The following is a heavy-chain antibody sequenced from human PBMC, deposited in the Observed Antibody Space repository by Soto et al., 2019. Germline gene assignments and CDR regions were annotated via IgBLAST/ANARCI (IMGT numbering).Heavy chain of an antibody. J-gene: IGHJ4*02. V-gene: IGHV3-23*01. CDR1: GFTFSSYA. CDR2: ISGSGGST. D-gene: IGHD3-10*01. CDR3: ATADSITMVRGVIPRGYYFDY. Sequence: GGSLRLSCAASGFTFSSYAMSWVRQAPGKGLEWVSAISGSGGSTYYADSVKGRFTISGDNSKNTLYLQMNSLRAEDTAVYYCATADSITMVRGVIPRGYYFDYWGQGTLVTVSS.